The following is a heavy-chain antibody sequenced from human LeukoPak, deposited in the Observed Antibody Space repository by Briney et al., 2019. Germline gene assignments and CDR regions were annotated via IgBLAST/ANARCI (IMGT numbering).Heavy chain of an antibody. D-gene: IGHD2-15*01. CDR1: GFTFSSYA. V-gene: IGHV3-23*01. CDR3: AKDRLGYCSGGSCQRFDP. J-gene: IGHJ5*02. Sequence: PGGSLRLSCAASGFTFSSYAMSWVRQAPGKGLEWVSAISGSGGSTYYADSVKGRLTISRDNSKNTLYLQMNSLRAEDTAVYYCAKDRLGYCSGGSCQRFDPWGQGTLVTVSS. CDR2: ISGSGGST.